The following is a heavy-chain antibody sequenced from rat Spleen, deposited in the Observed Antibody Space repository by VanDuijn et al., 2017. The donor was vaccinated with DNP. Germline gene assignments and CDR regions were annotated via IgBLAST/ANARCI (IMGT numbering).Heavy chain of an antibody. V-gene: IGHV5-31*01. CDR1: GFTFDNYW. CDR3: ARGIITTLAYWSFDF. CDR2: ITGGSRIT. J-gene: IGHJ1*01. Sequence: EVQLVESGGDLVQPGRSLKLSCVASGFTFDNYWMTWIRQVPGKGLEWVASITGGSRITSYPDSVKGRFTISRDNAKSTLYLQMNSLRSEDTATYDCARGIITTLAYWSFDFWGPGTMVTVSS. D-gene: IGHD1-6*01.